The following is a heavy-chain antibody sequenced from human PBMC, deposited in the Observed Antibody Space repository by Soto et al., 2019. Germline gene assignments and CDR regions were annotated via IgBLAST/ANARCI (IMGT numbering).Heavy chain of an antibody. V-gene: IGHV3-30-3*01. J-gene: IGHJ3*02. CDR3: AGVILVLLDDAFDI. CDR1: GFTFSSYT. D-gene: IGHD2-15*01. Sequence: QVQLVESGGGVVQPGRSLRLYCAASGFTFSSYTMHWVRQAPGKGLEWVALISYDGSNKYYADSVKGRFTISRDNSKNTLYLQLNSLSAEDTAVYYCAGVILVLLDDAFDIWGQGTMVTVSA. CDR2: ISYDGSNK.